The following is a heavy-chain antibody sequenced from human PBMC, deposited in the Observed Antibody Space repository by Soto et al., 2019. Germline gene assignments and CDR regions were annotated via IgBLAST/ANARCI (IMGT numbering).Heavy chain of an antibody. D-gene: IGHD3-22*01. Sequence: PSQTLSLTCAISGDSVSSNSAAWNWIRQSPSRGLEWLGRTYYRSKWYNDYAVSVKSRITINPDTSKNQFSLQLNSVTPEDTAVYYCARSPWQYYYDSSGYYRPYYFDYWGQGTLVTVSS. CDR3: ARSPWQYYYDSSGYYRPYYFDY. CDR1: GDSVSSNSAA. CDR2: TYYRSKWYN. J-gene: IGHJ4*02. V-gene: IGHV6-1*01.